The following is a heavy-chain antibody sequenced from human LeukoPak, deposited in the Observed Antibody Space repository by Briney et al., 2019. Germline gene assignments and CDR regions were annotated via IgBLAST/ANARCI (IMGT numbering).Heavy chain of an antibody. V-gene: IGHV3-23*01. CDR1: GFTFSRYA. Sequence: PGGSLRLSCAASGFTFSRYAMCWVRQAPGKGLEWVSCIGGSTTSTYYADSVRGRFTISRDTSRNTLYLQMNSLTSEDTAMYYCAKDDGMVGRGYYFDYWGQGTLVTVSS. D-gene: IGHD1-26*01. J-gene: IGHJ4*02. CDR3: AKDDGMVGRGYYFDY. CDR2: IGGSTTST.